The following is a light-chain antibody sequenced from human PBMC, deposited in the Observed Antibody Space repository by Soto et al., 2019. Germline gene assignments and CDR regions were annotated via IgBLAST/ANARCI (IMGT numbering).Light chain of an antibody. CDR1: RRDVGGYNY. J-gene: IGLJ1*01. Sequence: QSALTQPASVSGSPGQSITISGTGTRRDVGGYNYVSWYQHYPGKAPKLMIYEVSNRPSGVSSRFSGSRSGNTASLTISGLQAEDEADYYCFSYTSSSTRVFGTGTKVTVL. CDR2: EVS. CDR3: FSYTSSSTRV. V-gene: IGLV2-14*01.